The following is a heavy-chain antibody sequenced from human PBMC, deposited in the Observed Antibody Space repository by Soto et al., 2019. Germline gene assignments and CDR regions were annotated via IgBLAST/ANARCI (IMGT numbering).Heavy chain of an antibody. J-gene: IGHJ5*01. CDR2: VNHSGEA. Sequence: SETLSLTCGVYGGSFRNYYWIWVRQPPGKGLEWIGEVNHSGEATYNPSLQSRITISLDTSNNQFSLKMTSVTAADTAIYYCINSQGLSRADSWGRGILVTVSS. CDR1: GGSFRNYY. V-gene: IGHV4-34*03. CDR3: INSQGLSRADS. D-gene: IGHD1-20*01.